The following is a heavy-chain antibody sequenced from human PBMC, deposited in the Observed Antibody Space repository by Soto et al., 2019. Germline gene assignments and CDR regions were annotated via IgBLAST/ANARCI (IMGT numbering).Heavy chain of an antibody. Sequence: ASVKVSCKTSGNSFTSYYIHWVRQAPGQGLEWMGVINPIGGRTTYAQKFQGRVAMTRDTSTSTLYMDLSSLRSDDTAVYYCTRDLSSGFDYWGQGTQVTVS. D-gene: IGHD3-22*01. V-gene: IGHV1-46*01. CDR3: TRDLSSGFDY. CDR1: GNSFTSYY. CDR2: INPIGGRT. J-gene: IGHJ4*02.